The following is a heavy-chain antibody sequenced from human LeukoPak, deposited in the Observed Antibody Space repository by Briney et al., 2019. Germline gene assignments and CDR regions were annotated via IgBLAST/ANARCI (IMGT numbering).Heavy chain of an antibody. CDR3: TPLIGYCSGGSCRGVDY. Sequence: GGSLRLSCAASGFTFSSYSMNWVRQAPGKGLEWVSSISSSSSYIYYADSVKGRFTISRDNAKNSLYLQMNSLRAEDTAVYYCTPLIGYCSGGSCRGVDYWGQGTLVTVSS. CDR2: ISSSSSYI. CDR1: GFTFSSYS. J-gene: IGHJ4*02. V-gene: IGHV3-21*03. D-gene: IGHD2-15*01.